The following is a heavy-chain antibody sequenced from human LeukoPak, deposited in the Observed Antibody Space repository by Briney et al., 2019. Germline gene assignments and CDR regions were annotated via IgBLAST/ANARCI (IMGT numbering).Heavy chain of an antibody. CDR1: GDSISSSSSY. Sequence: SETLSPTCTVSGDSISSSSSYWGWIRQPPGKGLEWIGSIYYSGSTYYNPSLKSRVTISVDTSKNQFSLKLSSVTAADTAVYYCARMRTRVVTLFDYWGQGTLVTVSS. CDR2: IYYSGST. D-gene: IGHD2-21*02. V-gene: IGHV4-39*01. CDR3: ARMRTRVVTLFDY. J-gene: IGHJ4*02.